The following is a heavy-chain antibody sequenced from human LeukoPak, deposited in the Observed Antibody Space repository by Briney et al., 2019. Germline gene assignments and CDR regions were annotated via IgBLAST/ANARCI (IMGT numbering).Heavy chain of an antibody. J-gene: IGHJ4*02. V-gene: IGHV3-48*03. CDR2: ISSSGSTI. CDR1: GFTFSSYE. D-gene: IGHD6-13*01. Sequence: GGSLRLSCAASGFTFSSYEMNWVRQAPGKGLEWVSYISSSGSTIYYADSVKGRFTISRDNAKNSLYLQMNSLRAEDTAVYYCARSVRIAAAGTGDYWGQGTLVTASS. CDR3: ARSVRIAAAGTGDY.